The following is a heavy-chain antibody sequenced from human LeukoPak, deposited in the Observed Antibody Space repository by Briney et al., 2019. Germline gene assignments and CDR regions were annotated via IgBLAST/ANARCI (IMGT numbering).Heavy chain of an antibody. CDR2: IYHSGST. Sequence: PSETLYLTCTVSGYSISSGYYWGWIRQPPGKGLEWIGSIYHSGSTYYSPSLKSRVTISVDTSKNQFSLKLSSVTAADTAVYYCARDIRAYCSSTSCYYYYYIDVWGKGTTVTVSS. J-gene: IGHJ6*03. V-gene: IGHV4-38-2*02. CDR1: GYSISSGYY. CDR3: ARDIRAYCSSTSCYYYYYIDV. D-gene: IGHD2-2*01.